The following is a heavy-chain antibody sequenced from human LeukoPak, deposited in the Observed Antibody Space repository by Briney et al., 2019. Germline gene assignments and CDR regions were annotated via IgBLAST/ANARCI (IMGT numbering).Heavy chain of an antibody. CDR1: GSTFSSYA. CDR2: ISGSGGST. Sequence: GGSLRLSCAASGSTFSSYAMSWVRQAPGKGLEWVSAISGSGGSTYYADSVKGRFTISRDNSKNTLYLQMNSLRAEDTAVYYCAKDRRHIVVVPADAFDIWGQGTMVTVSS. V-gene: IGHV3-23*01. CDR3: AKDRRHIVVVPADAFDI. J-gene: IGHJ3*02. D-gene: IGHD2-2*01.